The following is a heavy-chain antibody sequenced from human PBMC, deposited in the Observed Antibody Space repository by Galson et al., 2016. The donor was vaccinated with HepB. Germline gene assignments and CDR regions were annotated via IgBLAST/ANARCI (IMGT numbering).Heavy chain of an antibody. J-gene: IGHJ4*02. V-gene: IGHV1-18*01. Sequence: SVKVSCKASGYTFTAFGISWVRQAPGQGLEWMAWISGYNDNTDYAQKLQDRVTLTTDTSTSTAYMELRSLRSDDTAIYYCARDNWKSARSFDYWGQGTLVTVSS. D-gene: IGHD1-20*01. CDR3: ARDNWKSARSFDY. CDR1: GYTFTAFG. CDR2: ISGYNDNT.